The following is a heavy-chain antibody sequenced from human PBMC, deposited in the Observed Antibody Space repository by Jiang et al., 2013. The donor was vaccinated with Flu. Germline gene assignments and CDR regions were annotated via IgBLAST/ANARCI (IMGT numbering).Heavy chain of an antibody. V-gene: IGHV1-24*01. CDR3: ATPNLYSSSWYDAFDI. CDR2: FDPEDGET. Sequence: SGAEVKKPGASVKVSCKVSGYTLTELSMHWVRQAPGKGLEWMGGFDPEDGETIYAQKFQGRVTMTEDTSTDTAYMELSSLRSEDTAVYYCATPNLYSSSWYDAFDIWGQGTMVTVSS. J-gene: IGHJ3*02. D-gene: IGHD6-13*01. CDR1: GYTLTELS.